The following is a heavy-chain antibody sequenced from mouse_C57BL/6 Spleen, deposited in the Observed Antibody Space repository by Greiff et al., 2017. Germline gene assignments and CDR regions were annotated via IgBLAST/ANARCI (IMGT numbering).Heavy chain of an antibody. Sequence: EVQLQQSVAELVRPGASVKLSCTASGFNIKNTYMHWVKQRPEQGLEWIGRIDPANGNTKYAPKFQGTATITADTSSNTAYLQLSSLTSEDTAIYYCARARDYYGSSYYFDYWGQGTTLTVSS. CDR2: IDPANGNT. V-gene: IGHV14-3*01. J-gene: IGHJ2*01. D-gene: IGHD1-1*01. CDR1: GFNIKNTY. CDR3: ARARDYYGSSYYFDY.